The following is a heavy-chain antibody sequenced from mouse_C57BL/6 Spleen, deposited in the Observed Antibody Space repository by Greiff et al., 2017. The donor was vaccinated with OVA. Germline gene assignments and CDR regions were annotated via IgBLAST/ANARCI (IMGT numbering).Heavy chain of an antibody. CDR2: IDPSYSYT. CDR3: ARWRYYGSSLYFDY. CDR1: GYTFTSYW. D-gene: IGHD1-1*01. V-gene: IGHV1-69*01. J-gene: IGHJ2*01. Sequence: QVQLKQPGAELVMPGASVKLSCKASGYTFTSYWMHWVKQRPGQGLEWIGEIDPSYSYTNYNQKFKGKSTLTVDKSSSTAYMQLSSLTSEYSAVYYYARWRYYGSSLYFDYWGQGTTLTVSS.